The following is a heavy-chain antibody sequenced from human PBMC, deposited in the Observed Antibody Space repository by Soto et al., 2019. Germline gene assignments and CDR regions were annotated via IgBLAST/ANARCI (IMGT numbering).Heavy chain of an antibody. V-gene: IGHV3-13*01. CDR3: GRGTAAGSGSYYIDY. J-gene: IGHJ4*02. CDR1: GFSFSDYD. Sequence: EVQLEESGGGLVQPGGSLRLSCETSGFSFSDYDMHWVRQAPGKGLQWVSAVGTEGDTYYPDFVKGRFTVSRDNGKKSLFLDMKTLSAGGTAIYYCGRGTAAGSGSYYIDYWGQGTLVTVSS. CDR2: VGTEGDT. D-gene: IGHD3-10*01.